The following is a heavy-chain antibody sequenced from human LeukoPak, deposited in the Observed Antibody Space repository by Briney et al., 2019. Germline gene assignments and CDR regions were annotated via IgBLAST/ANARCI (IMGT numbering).Heavy chain of an antibody. V-gene: IGHV3-73*01. CDR2: IRSTANGYAT. D-gene: IGHD3-10*01. CDR1: GFTFSGSA. J-gene: IGHJ4*02. Sequence: GGSLRLSCAASGFTFSGSALHWVRQASGKGLEWVGRIRSTANGYATAYAASVKGRFTISRDDSKNTAYLQVDSLKTEDTAVYYCTGNYYGSGSYADFDYWGQGTLVTVSS. CDR3: TGNYYGSGSYADFDY.